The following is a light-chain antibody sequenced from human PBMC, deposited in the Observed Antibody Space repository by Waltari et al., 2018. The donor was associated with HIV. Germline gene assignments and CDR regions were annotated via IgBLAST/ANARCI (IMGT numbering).Light chain of an antibody. CDR1: QSVSSN. J-gene: IGKJ1*01. CDR2: GAT. Sequence: ETVMTQSPATLSVSPGEGATLPCRASQSVSSNVAWYQQKPGQAPRLLIYGATTRATGVPARFSGSGSGTEFTLTISSLQSEDFAVYYCQQYKNWWTFGQGTKVEIK. CDR3: QQYKNWWT. V-gene: IGKV3-15*01.